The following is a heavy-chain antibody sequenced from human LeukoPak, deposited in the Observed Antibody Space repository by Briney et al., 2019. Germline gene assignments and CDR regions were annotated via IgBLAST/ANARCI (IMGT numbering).Heavy chain of an antibody. D-gene: IGHD3-10*01. J-gene: IGHJ6*03. CDR2: IFSIGST. V-gene: IGHV4-39*01. CDR3: ARVVYYGSGSYGYYYYYMDV. CDR1: GGSVSSNSYY. Sequence: SETLSLTCTVSGGSVSSNSYYWGWIRQPPGKGLEWIGNIFSIGSTYYNPSLKSRVSISINTSKNQFSLKLSSVTAADTAVYYCARVVYYGSGSYGYYYYYMDVWGKGTTVTISS.